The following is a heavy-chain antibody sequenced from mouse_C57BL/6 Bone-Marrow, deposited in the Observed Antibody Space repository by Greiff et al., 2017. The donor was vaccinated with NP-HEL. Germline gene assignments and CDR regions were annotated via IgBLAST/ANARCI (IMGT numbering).Heavy chain of an antibody. Sequence: QQPGAELVMPGASVKLSCKASGYTFTSYWMHWVKQRPGQGLEWIGEIDPSDSYTNYNQKFKGKSTLTVDKSSSTAYMQLSSLTSEDSAVYYCARGYSKGAYWGQGTLVTVSA. CDR2: IDPSDSYT. D-gene: IGHD2-5*01. J-gene: IGHJ3*01. CDR1: GYTFTSYW. CDR3: ARGYSKGAY. V-gene: IGHV1-69*01.